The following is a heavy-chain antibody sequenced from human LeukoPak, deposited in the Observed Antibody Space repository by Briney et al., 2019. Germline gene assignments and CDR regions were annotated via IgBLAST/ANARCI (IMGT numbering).Heavy chain of an antibody. CDR2: IIPIFGTA. V-gene: IGHV1-69*13. Sequence: SVKVSCKASGYTFSSYAISWVRQAPGQGLEWMGGIIPIFGTANYAQKFQGRVTITADESTSTAYMELSSLRSEDTAVYYCARDLLSGYKLHDAFDIWGQGTMVTVSS. J-gene: IGHJ3*02. CDR3: ARDLLSGYKLHDAFDI. CDR1: GYTFSSYA. D-gene: IGHD3-22*01.